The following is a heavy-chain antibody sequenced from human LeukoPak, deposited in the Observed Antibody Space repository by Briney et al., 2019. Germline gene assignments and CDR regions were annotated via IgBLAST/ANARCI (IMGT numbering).Heavy chain of an antibody. Sequence: GGSLRLSCAASGFTLSTYGMYWVRQAPGKGLEWVAVIWNDGSNKHYADSVKGRFTISRDNPKNTLDLQMNSLRAEDTAVYYCAKDLSSSWFEGLDNWGQGTLVTVSS. CDR1: GFTLSTYG. D-gene: IGHD6-13*01. J-gene: IGHJ4*02. CDR3: AKDLSSSWFEGLDN. CDR2: IWNDGSNK. V-gene: IGHV3-33*06.